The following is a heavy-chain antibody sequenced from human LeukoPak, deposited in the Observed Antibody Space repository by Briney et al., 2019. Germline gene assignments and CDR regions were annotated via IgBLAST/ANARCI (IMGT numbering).Heavy chain of an antibody. CDR1: GFTFSSYA. V-gene: IGHV3-30-3*01. D-gene: IGHD3-10*01. CDR3: ARDRVRGVIRWFDP. J-gene: IGHJ5*02. CDR2: ISYDGSNK. Sequence: GGSLRLSCAASGFTFSSYAMHWVRQAPGKGLEWVAVISYDGSNKYYADSVKGRFTISRDNSKNTLYLQMNSLRAEDAAVYYCARDRVRGVIRWFDPWGQGTLVTVSS.